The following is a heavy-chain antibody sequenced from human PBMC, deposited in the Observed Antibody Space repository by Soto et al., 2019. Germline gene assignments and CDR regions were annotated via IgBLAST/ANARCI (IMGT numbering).Heavy chain of an antibody. CDR1: GGSISSSSYY. Sequence: LSLTCTVSGGSISSSSYYWGWIRQPPGKGLEWIGSIYYSGSTYYNPSLKSRVTISVDTSKNQFSLKLSSVTAADTAVYYCARRYYGSGSYYPLPYYYYYGMDVWGQGTTVTVS. CDR3: ARRYYGSGSYYPLPYYYYYGMDV. CDR2: IYYSGST. D-gene: IGHD3-10*01. J-gene: IGHJ6*02. V-gene: IGHV4-39*01.